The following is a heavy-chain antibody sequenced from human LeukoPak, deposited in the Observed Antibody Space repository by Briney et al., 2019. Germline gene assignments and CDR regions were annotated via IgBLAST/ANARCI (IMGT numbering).Heavy chain of an antibody. V-gene: IGHV3-23*01. CDR3: AKARSGSSASCYNY. CDR2: ISGSDGST. D-gene: IGHD2-2*01. Sequence: PGGSLRLSCAASGFTFSSYAMSWVRQAPGKGLECVSVISGSDGSTYYADSVKGRFTISRDNSKNTLYLQMNSLRAEDTAVYYCAKARSGSSASCYNYWGQGTLVTVSS. CDR1: GFTFSSYA. J-gene: IGHJ4*02.